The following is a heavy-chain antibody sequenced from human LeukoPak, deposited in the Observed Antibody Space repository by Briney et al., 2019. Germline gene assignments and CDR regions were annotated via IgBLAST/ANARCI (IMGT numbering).Heavy chain of an antibody. D-gene: IGHD6-6*01. CDR1: GFTFSSYA. CDR2: ISGSGGST. J-gene: IGHJ3*02. CDR3: AKGREYSSSFDAFDI. Sequence: GGSLRLSCAASGFTFSSYAMSWVRQAPGKGLEWVSTISGSGGSTYYADSVKGRFTISRDNSKNTLYLQMNSLRAEDKAVHHCAKGREYSSSFDAFDIWGQGTMVAV. V-gene: IGHV3-23*01.